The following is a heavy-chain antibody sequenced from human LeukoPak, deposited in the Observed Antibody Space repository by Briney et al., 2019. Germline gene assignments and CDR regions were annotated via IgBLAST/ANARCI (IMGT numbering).Heavy chain of an antibody. J-gene: IGHJ5*02. CDR1: GCTLTELS. V-gene: IGHV1-24*01. CDR2: FDPEDGET. Sequence: ASVKVSCKVSGCTLTELSMHWVRQAPGKGLEWMGGFDPEDGETIYAQKFQGRVTMTEDTSTDTAYMELSSLRSEDTAVYYCATLGYCSSTSCSWFDLWGQGTLVTVSS. CDR3: ATLGYCSSTSCSWFDL. D-gene: IGHD2-2*03.